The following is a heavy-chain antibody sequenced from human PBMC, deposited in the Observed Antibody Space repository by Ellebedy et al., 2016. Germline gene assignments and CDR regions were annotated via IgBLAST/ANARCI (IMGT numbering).Heavy chain of an antibody. Sequence: GESLKISXQGSGYIFTSYWINWVRQMPGKGLEWMGIIYPGDSDTRYSPSFQGQVTISADKSISTAYLQWSSLKASDTAMYYCARGVGGYCSGGSCLTFDYWGQGTLVTVSS. D-gene: IGHD2-15*01. V-gene: IGHV5-51*01. J-gene: IGHJ4*02. CDR2: IYPGDSDT. CDR1: GYIFTSYW. CDR3: ARGVGGYCSGGSCLTFDY.